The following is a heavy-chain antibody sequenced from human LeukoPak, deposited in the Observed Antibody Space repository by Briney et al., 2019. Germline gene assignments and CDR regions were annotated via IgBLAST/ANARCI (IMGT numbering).Heavy chain of an antibody. Sequence: SETLSLTCTVSGGSISSSSYYWGWIRQPPGKGLEWIGSIYYSGSTYCNPSLKSRVTISVDTSKNQFSLKLSSVTAADTAVYYCARGRPPFDPWGQGTLVTVSS. J-gene: IGHJ5*02. D-gene: IGHD1-1*01. CDR1: GGSISSSSYY. V-gene: IGHV4-39*01. CDR3: ARGRPPFDP. CDR2: IYYSGST.